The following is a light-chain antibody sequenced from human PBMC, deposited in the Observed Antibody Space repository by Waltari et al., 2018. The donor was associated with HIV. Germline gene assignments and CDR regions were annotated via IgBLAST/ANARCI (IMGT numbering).Light chain of an antibody. CDR1: QGVSIN. CDR3: QQYNDWPLT. Sequence: EVVMTKSPDTMSVSPGERATPACRASQGVSINLAWHQQKPGQAPRLLIYGASTRATGIPARFSGSGAGTEFTLTISILQSEDFAVYYCQQYNDWPLTFGGGTKVEIK. CDR2: GAS. V-gene: IGKV3-15*01. J-gene: IGKJ4*01.